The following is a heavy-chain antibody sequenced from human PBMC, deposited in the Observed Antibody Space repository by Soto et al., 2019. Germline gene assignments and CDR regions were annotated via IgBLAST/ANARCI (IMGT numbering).Heavy chain of an antibody. D-gene: IGHD6-25*01. CDR1: GGSISSSNW. Sequence: LSLTCAVSGGSISSSNWWSWVRQPPGKGLEWIGEIYHSGSTNYNPSLKSRVTISVDKSKNQFSLKLSSVTAADTAVYYCAREMRLLYYYYGMDVWGQGTTVTVSS. CDR3: AREMRLLYYYYGMDV. J-gene: IGHJ6*02. CDR2: IYHSGST. V-gene: IGHV4-4*02.